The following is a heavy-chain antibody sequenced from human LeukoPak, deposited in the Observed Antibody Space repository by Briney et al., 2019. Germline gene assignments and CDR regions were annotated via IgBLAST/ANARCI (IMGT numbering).Heavy chain of an antibody. J-gene: IGHJ5*02. D-gene: IGHD4-17*01. V-gene: IGHV4-31*03. Sequence: SETLSLTCTVSGGSISSGGYYWSWIRQQPGKGLEWIGYIYYSGSTYYNPSLKSRVTISVDTSKNQFSLKLSSVTAADTAVYYCARTTVTGGWFDPWGQGTLVTVSS. CDR2: IYYSGST. CDR1: GGSISSGGYY. CDR3: ARTTVTGGWFDP.